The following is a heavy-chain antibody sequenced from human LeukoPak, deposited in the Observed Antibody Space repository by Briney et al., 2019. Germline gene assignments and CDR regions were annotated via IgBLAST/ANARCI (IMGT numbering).Heavy chain of an antibody. CDR1: GGSFSGYY. CDR2: INHSGST. CDR3: ARERGSYFLSEFDP. Sequence: SETLSLTCAVYGGSFSGYYWSWIRQPPGKGLEWIGEINHSGSTYYNPSLKSRVTISVDTSKNQFSLKLSSVTAADTAVYYCARERGSYFLSEFDPWGQGTLVTVSS. J-gene: IGHJ5*02. D-gene: IGHD1-26*01. V-gene: IGHV4-34*01.